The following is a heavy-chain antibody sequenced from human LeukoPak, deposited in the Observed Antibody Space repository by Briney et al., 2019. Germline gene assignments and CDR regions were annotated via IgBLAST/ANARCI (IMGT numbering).Heavy chain of an antibody. V-gene: IGHV4-61*01. J-gene: IGHJ5*02. CDR3: ARVRIPEAGGFDP. Sequence: SETLSLTCTVSGGSDSSGSYYWSWIRQPPGKGLEWFGYIYYSGSTNYNPSLKSRVTISVDTSQNQFSLKLSSVTAADTALYYCARVRIPEAGGFDPWGQGTLVTVSS. CDR1: GGSDSSGSYY. D-gene: IGHD6-13*01. CDR2: IYYSGST.